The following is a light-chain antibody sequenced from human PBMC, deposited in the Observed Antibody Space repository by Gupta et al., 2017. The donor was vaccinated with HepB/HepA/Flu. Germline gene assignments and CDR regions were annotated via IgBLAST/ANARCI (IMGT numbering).Light chain of an antibody. Sequence: EIQMTQSPSFVSASVGDTVTITCRASQAINSWLAWYQQKPGRAPKVLIYEASSLQSGVPSRFSGSGSGTDITLTISSLQPEDVATYYCQETDSLPPHTFGHGTEVEI. CDR3: QETDSLPPHT. CDR1: QAINSW. J-gene: IGKJ2*01. V-gene: IGKV1-12*01. CDR2: EAS.